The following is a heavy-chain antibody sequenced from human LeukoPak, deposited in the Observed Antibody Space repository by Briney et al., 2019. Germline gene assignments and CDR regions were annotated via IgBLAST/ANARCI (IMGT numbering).Heavy chain of an antibody. CDR1: GGSVSGYY. CDR3: ARDPSGYDYYFDY. D-gene: IGHD5-12*01. J-gene: IGHJ4*02. Sequence: PSETLSLTCAVSGGSVSGYYWSWIRQPPGTGLEWIGYIHYSGSTNYNSSLRSRVTISVDTSKNQLSLKLSSVTAADTAVYYCARDPSGYDYYFDYWGQGTLVTVSS. V-gene: IGHV4-59*02. CDR2: IHYSGST.